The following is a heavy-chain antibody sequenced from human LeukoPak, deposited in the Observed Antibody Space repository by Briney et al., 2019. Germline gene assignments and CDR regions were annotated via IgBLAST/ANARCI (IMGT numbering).Heavy chain of an antibody. CDR3: AREGDSSSVGWFDP. CDR2: IIPIFGTA. CDR1: GYTFTGYY. J-gene: IGHJ5*02. V-gene: IGHV1-69*13. Sequence: SVKVSCKASGYTFTGYYMHWVRQAPGQGLEWMGGIIPIFGTANYAQKFQGRVTITADESTSTAYMELSSRRSEDTAVYYCAREGDSSSVGWFDPWGQGTLVTVSS. D-gene: IGHD6-13*01.